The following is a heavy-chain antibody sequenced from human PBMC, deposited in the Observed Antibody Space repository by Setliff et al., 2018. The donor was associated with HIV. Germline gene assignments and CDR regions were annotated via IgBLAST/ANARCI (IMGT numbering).Heavy chain of an antibody. J-gene: IGHJ4*02. Sequence: PGGSLRLSCAASGLPFSDAWMSWVRQAPGKGLDWVGRIISKAGGGTTDYAAPVQGRFSISRDDSKNTLYLQMDSLKTEDTAVYYCAADIPTPLAQIDYWGQGTLVTVSS. CDR1: GLPFSDAW. V-gene: IGHV3-15*01. D-gene: IGHD2-21*01. CDR2: IISKAGGGTT. CDR3: AADIPTPLAQIDY.